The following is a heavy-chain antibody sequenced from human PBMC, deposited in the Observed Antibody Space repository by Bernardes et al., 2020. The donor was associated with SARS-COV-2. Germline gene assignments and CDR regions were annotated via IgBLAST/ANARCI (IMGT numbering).Heavy chain of an antibody. D-gene: IGHD1-26*01. Sequence: GGSLRLSCAASGFTFSSYGMHWVRQAPGKGLEWVAVISYDGSNKYYADSVKGRFTISRDNSKNTLYLQMNSLRAEDTAVYYCAKLYGATDGARGFDYWGQGTLVTVSS. CDR2: ISYDGSNK. CDR1: GFTFSSYG. V-gene: IGHV3-30*18. J-gene: IGHJ4*02. CDR3: AKLYGATDGARGFDY.